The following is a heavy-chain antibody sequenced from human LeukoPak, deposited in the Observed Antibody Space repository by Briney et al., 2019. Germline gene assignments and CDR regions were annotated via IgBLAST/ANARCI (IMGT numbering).Heavy chain of an antibody. J-gene: IGHJ4*02. D-gene: IGHD5-12*01. CDR2: IYHSGST. V-gene: IGHV4-59*01. CDR3: ARGGGYASPIGY. Sequence: SETLSLTCTLSGGSISTYYWSWIRQPPGKGLDWIGYIYHSGSTNYNPSLKSRVTISVNTSKNQFSLKRSSVTAADTAVYYCARGGGYASPIGYWGQGALVTVSS. CDR1: GGSISTYY.